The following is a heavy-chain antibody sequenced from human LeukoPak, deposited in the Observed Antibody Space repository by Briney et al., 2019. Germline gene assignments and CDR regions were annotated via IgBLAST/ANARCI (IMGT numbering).Heavy chain of an antibody. V-gene: IGHV4-59*08. CDR1: GGSISSYY. D-gene: IGHD1-26*01. J-gene: IGHJ3*02. CDR2: IHYSGST. CDR3: ATVELGASDI. Sequence: PSETLSLTCTVSGGSISSYYWSWIRQPPGRGLEWIGYIHYSGSTNYNPSLKSRVTMSVDTSKNQYSLKLSSVTAADTAVYYCATVELGASDIWGQGTMVTVSS.